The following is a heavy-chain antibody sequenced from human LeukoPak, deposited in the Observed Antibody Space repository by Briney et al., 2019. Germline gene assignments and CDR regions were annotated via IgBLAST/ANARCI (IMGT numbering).Heavy chain of an antibody. CDR2: INPNSGGT. CDR3: ARGAGYGLGSYQEIDY. J-gene: IGHJ4*02. CDR1: GYTFTPYY. V-gene: IGHV1-2*02. Sequence: SVKVSCKSSGYTFTPYYMHGVRQAPGQGRERVGWINPNSGGTNYAQKFQGRVTMTRDTSISTAYMELSRRRSEDTAVYYCARGAGYGLGSYQEIDYWGQGTLVTVSS. D-gene: IGHD3-10*01.